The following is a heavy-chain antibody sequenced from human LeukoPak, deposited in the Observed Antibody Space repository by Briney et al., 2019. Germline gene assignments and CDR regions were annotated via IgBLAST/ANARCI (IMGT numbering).Heavy chain of an antibody. CDR2: ISSSGSTI. Sequence: PGGSLRLSCEASGFSFRAYSMNWVRQAPGKGLEWVSYISSSGSTIYYADSVKGRFTISRDNAKNSLYLQMNSLRAEDTAVYYCARGDSGSYYFDYWGQGTLVTVSS. CDR1: GFSFRAYS. CDR3: ARGDSGSYYFDY. J-gene: IGHJ4*02. D-gene: IGHD1-26*01. V-gene: IGHV3-48*04.